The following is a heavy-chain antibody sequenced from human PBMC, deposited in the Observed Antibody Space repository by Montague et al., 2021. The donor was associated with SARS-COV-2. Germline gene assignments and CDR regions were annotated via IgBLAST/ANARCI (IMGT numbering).Heavy chain of an antibody. J-gene: IGHJ3*02. CDR3: ARLSHKMPEAAFDI. Sequence: SETLSLTCTLYGGSFSTYYWAWFRQSPGKGLEWIGYIDHSGNTNYNPSLKSRVTISVDTSKNQFSLKLSSVTAADTAVYYCARLSHKMPEAAFDIWGQGTMVTVSS. V-gene: IGHV4-34*01. D-gene: IGHD2-2*01. CDR2: IDHSGNT. CDR1: GGSFSTYY.